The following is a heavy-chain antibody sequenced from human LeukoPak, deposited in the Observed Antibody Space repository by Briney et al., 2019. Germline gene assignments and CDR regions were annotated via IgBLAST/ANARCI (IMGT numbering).Heavy chain of an antibody. D-gene: IGHD6-19*01. V-gene: IGHV3-73*01. Sequence: GGSLRLSCAASGFTFSGSVMHWVRQASGKGLEWVGRITSKPNSYATVYAASVKGRFTISSDDSKNTAYLQMNGLKIEDTAVYYCTGGSGWYSPDYWGQGTLVTVSS. CDR1: GFTFSGSV. CDR2: ITSKPNSYAT. J-gene: IGHJ4*02. CDR3: TGGSGWYSPDY.